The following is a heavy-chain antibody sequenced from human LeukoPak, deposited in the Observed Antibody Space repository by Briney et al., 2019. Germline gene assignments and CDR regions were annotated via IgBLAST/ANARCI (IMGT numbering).Heavy chain of an antibody. CDR2: TYYSGST. V-gene: IGHV4-59*08. CDR3: ARLPYYYDSSDY. J-gene: IGHJ4*02. D-gene: IGHD3-22*01. CDR1: GGSISSYY. Sequence: SETLSLTCTVSGGSISSYYWSWIRQPPGKGLEWIGYTYYSGSTNYNPSLKSRVTISVDTSKNQFSLKLSSVTAADTAVYYCARLPYYYDSSDYWGQGTLVTVSS.